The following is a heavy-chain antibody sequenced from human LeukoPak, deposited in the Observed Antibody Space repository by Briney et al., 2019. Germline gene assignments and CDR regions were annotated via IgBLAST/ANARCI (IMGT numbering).Heavy chain of an antibody. V-gene: IGHV3-23*01. CDR2: ISGSGGST. D-gene: IGHD3-16*01. CDR1: GFTFSSYS. J-gene: IGHJ4*02. CDR3: VKDATWGGFDY. Sequence: GGSLRLSCAASGFTFSSYSMNWVRQAPGKGLEWVSAISGSGGSTYYADSVKGRFTISRDNSKNTLYLQMNSLRADDTALYYCVKDATWGGFDYWGQGTLVTVSS.